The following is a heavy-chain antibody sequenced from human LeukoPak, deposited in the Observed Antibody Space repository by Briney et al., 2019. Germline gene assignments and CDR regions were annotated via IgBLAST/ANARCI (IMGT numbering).Heavy chain of an antibody. D-gene: IGHD3-10*01. CDR2: INPDSGGT. CDR1: GYTFTGYF. Sequence: ASVKVSCKTSGYTFTGYFIHWVRQAPGQGLEWMGWINPDSGGTNFAQKFQGRVTVSRDTSISTAYLELSSLRSEDTAVYYCARVGSENLRLGELLLRRCYLDHWGQGTLVTVSS. V-gene: IGHV1-2*02. CDR3: ARVGSENLRLGELLLRRCYLDH. J-gene: IGHJ4*02.